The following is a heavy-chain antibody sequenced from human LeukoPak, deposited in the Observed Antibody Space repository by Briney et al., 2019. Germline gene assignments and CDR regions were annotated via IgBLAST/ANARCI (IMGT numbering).Heavy chain of an antibody. Sequence: PGGSLRLSCAASGFTLSNYNMNWVRQAPGKGREWVSYISTSSITKYYADSVKGRFTISRDNARNSLYLQMNSLRAEATAVYYSARVGPKVRGLKTFHYYYYYMAVWGKGTTVTISS. V-gene: IGHV3-48*01. CDR1: GFTLSNYN. CDR2: ISTSSITK. J-gene: IGHJ6*03. CDR3: ARVGPKVRGLKTFHYYYYYMAV. D-gene: IGHD3-10*01.